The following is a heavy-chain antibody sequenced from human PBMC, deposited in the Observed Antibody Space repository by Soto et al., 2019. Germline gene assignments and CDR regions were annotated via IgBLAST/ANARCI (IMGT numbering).Heavy chain of an antibody. CDR1: GGSISSGGYS. V-gene: IGHV4-30-2*01. CDR2: IYHSGST. D-gene: IGHD2-15*01. J-gene: IGHJ5*02. Sequence: SETLSLTCAVSGGSISSGGYSWSWIRQPPGKDLEWIGYIYHSGSTYYNPSLKSRVTISVDRSKNQFSLKLSSVTAADTAVYYCARDGRYCSGGSCYSSWFDPWGQGTLVTVSS. CDR3: ARDGRYCSGGSCYSSWFDP.